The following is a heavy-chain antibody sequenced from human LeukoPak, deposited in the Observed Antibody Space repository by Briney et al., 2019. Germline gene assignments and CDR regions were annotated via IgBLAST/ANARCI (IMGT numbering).Heavy chain of an antibody. Sequence: SETLSLTCTVSGGSISGHYWTWIRQPPGKGLEWIGQIHYSGKADYNPSLKTRIDISVDMSKNQMSLKVNSVTAADTAVYYCARFGVDYDMDVWGQGTAVTVS. CDR1: GGSISGHY. J-gene: IGHJ6*02. CDR2: IHYSGKA. V-gene: IGHV4-59*11. CDR3: ARFGVDYDMDV. D-gene: IGHD3-16*01.